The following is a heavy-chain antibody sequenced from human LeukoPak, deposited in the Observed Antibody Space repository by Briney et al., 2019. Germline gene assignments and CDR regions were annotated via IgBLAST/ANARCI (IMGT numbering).Heavy chain of an antibody. CDR3: TVDLDY. CDR2: VSGAGGST. V-gene: IGHV3-23*01. CDR1: GFTFSNAW. Sequence: PGGSLRLSCAASGFTFSNAWMNWVRQAPGKGLEWVSSVSGAGGSTSYADSVKGRFTISRDNSKRMVYLQMNSLRAEDTAVYHCTVDLDYWGQGTLVTVSS. D-gene: IGHD4-23*01. J-gene: IGHJ4*02.